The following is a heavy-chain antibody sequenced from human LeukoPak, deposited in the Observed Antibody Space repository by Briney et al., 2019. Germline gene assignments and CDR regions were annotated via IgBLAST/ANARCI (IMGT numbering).Heavy chain of an antibody. CDR3: AHRGPAHLWFGSFDY. J-gene: IGHJ4*02. CDR2: IYWDDDK. V-gene: IGHV2-5*02. Sequence: SGPTLVNPTQTLTLTCTFSGFSLSTSGAGVGWIRQPPGKALEWLALIYWDDDKRYSPSLKSRLTITKDTPKIQVVLTMTNMDPVDTATYYCAHRGPAHLWFGSFDYWGQGTLVTVSS. CDR1: GFSLSTSGAG. D-gene: IGHD3-10*01.